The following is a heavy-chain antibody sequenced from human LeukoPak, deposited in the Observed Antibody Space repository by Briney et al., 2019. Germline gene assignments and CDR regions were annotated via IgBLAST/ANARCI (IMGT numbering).Heavy chain of an antibody. D-gene: IGHD2-2*01. CDR2: ISWNSGSI. J-gene: IGHJ5*02. CDR3: AKDIVSTSSNWFDP. CDR1: GFTFDDCA. Sequence: GGSLRLSCAASGFTFDDCAMHWVRQAPGKGLEWVSGISWNSGSIGYADSVKGRFTISRDNAKNSLYLQMNSLRAEDTALYYCAKDIVSTSSNWFDPWGQGTLVTVSS. V-gene: IGHV3-9*01.